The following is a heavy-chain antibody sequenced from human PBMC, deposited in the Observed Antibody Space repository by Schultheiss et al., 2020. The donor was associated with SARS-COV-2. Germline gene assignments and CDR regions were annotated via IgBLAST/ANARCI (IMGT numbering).Heavy chain of an antibody. CDR1: GFTFSSYA. CDR2: ISGSGGST. V-gene: IGHV3-23*01. D-gene: IGHD3-3*01. Sequence: GESLKISRAASGFTFSSYAMSWVRQAPGKGLEWVSAISGSGGSTYYADSVKGRFTISRDNSKNTLYLQMNSLRAEDTAVYYCARDNHDFWSGYYRYYYYGMDVWGQGTTVTVSS. CDR3: ARDNHDFWSGYYRYYYYGMDV. J-gene: IGHJ6*02.